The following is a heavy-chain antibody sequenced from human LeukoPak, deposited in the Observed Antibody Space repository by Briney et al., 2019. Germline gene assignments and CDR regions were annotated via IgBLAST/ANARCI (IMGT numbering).Heavy chain of an antibody. CDR3: ARADLVLGELSYSPFDY. CDR2: INPSDAST. CDR1: GYTFISYY. V-gene: IGHV1-46*01. J-gene: IGHJ4*02. Sequence: ASVKVSCKASGYTFISYYMHWVRQAPGQGLEWMGIINPSDASTTYAQKFQGRVTMTRDTSTNTVYMELSSLRSEDTAVYYCARADLVLGELSYSPFDYWGQGTLVTVSS. D-gene: IGHD3-16*02.